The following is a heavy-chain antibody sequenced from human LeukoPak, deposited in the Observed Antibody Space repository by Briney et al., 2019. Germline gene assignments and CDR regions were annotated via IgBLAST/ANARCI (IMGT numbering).Heavy chain of an antibody. J-gene: IGHJ4*02. Sequence: EASVKVPCTASGYTFTSYYMHWVRQAPGQGLEWMGIINPSGGSTSYAQKFQGRVTMTRDTSTSTVYMELSSLRSEDTAVYYCARDSYDFWSGYLGDYWGQGTLVTVSS. V-gene: IGHV1-46*01. CDR3: ARDSYDFWSGYLGDY. CDR1: GYTFTSYY. D-gene: IGHD3-3*01. CDR2: INPSGGST.